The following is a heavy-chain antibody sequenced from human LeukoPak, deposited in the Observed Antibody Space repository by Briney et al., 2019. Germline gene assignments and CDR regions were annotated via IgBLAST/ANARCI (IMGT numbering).Heavy chain of an antibody. CDR2: ISSTSNYI. Sequence: PGGSLRLSCAASGFTFSSYTMNWVRQAPGKGLEWVSSISSTSNYIHYADSVKGRFTISRDNAKNSLYLQMNSLRAEDTAVYHCARNPQDSFDYWGQGTLVTVSS. V-gene: IGHV3-21*01. CDR3: ARNPQDSFDY. J-gene: IGHJ4*02. CDR1: GFTFSSYT.